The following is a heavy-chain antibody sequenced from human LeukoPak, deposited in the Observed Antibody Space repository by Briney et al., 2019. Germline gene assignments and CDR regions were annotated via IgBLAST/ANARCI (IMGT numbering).Heavy chain of an antibody. CDR1: GGSMSSNY. J-gene: IGHJ4*02. D-gene: IGHD3-22*01. V-gene: IGHV4-59*01. CDR3: ARVGDYYDSSGYYYSHDY. Sequence: SPTLSLTCTVSGGSMSSNYWSCIRQPPGKGLEWIGYIYYSGTTKYNPSLKSRVTLSADTCKNQCSLKLSSVTAADTAVYYCARVGDYYDSSGYYYSHDYWGQGTLVTVSS. CDR2: IYYSGTT.